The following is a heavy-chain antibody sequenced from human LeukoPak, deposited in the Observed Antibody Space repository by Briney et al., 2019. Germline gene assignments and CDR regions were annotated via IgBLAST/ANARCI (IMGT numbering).Heavy chain of an antibody. CDR1: GFTFSDYY. V-gene: IGHV3-11*01. CDR2: ISSSGSTI. D-gene: IGHD2-2*01. CDR3: PRGGDIVVVPAANDY. Sequence: GGSLRLSCAASGFTFSDYYMSWIRQAPGKGLEWVSYISSSGSTIYYADSVKGRFTISRDNAKNSLYLQMNSPRAEDTAVYYCPRGGDIVVVPAANDYWGQGTLVTVSS. J-gene: IGHJ4*02.